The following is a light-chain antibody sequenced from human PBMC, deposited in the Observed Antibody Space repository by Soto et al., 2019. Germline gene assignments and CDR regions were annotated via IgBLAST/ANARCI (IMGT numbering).Light chain of an antibody. Sequence: QSALTQPASVSGSPGQSITISCTGTRSDIGSYNYVSWYQQHPGKAPKLMIFDVNNRPSGISDRFSGSKSGNTASLSISGLQAEDEADYYCTSYTTSGTLVVFGGGTKVTVL. CDR3: TSYTTSGTLVV. CDR1: RSDIGSYNY. J-gene: IGLJ2*01. V-gene: IGLV2-14*03. CDR2: DVN.